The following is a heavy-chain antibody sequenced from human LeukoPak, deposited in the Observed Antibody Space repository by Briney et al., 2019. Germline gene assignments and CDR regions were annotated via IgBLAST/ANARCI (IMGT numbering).Heavy chain of an antibody. Sequence: ASVKVSCKASGYTFTSYDINWVRQATGQGPEWMGWMNPNSGNTGYAQKFQGRVTMTRNTSISTAYMELSSLRSEDTAAYYCARGRQRSSSSGVGYWGQGTLVTVSS. V-gene: IGHV1-8*01. J-gene: IGHJ4*02. CDR2: MNPNSGNT. CDR1: GYTFTSYD. CDR3: ARGRQRSSSSGVGY. D-gene: IGHD6-6*01.